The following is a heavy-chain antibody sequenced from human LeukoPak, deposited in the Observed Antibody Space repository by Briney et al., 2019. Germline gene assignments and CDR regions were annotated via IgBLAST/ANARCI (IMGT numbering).Heavy chain of an antibody. V-gene: IGHV4-34*01. Sequence: SETLSLTCAVYGGSFSGYYWSWIRQPPGKGLEWIGEINRSRSTNYNPSLKSRVTISVDTSKNQFSLKLSSVTAADTAVYYCATTPSPRIQRRRSPGVVDVWGQGTTFTVSS. CDR3: ATTPSPRIQRRRSPGVVDV. J-gene: IGHJ6*02. CDR1: GGSFSGYY. CDR2: INRSRST. D-gene: IGHD5-18*01.